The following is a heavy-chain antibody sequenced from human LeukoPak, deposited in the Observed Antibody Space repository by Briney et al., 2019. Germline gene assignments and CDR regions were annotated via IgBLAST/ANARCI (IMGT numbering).Heavy chain of an antibody. D-gene: IGHD2-8*01. CDR3: ARSSNGIPCDY. CDR1: GGSISSSTYH. V-gene: IGHV4-39*01. J-gene: IGHJ4*02. Sequence: SETLSLTCTVSGGSISSSTYHWGWIRQPPGKGLEWIGNIYYTGSTYYNPSLKSRVTISIATSRNQFSLKPNSVTAADTAVYYCARSSNGIPCDYWGQGTLVTVSS. CDR2: IYYTGST.